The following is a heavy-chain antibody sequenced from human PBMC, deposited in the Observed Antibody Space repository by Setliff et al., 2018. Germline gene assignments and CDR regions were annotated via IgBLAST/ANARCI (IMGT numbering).Heavy chain of an antibody. J-gene: IGHJ3*02. Sequence: GGSLRLSCAASGFTFSDYYMSWIRQAPGKGLEWVSYISSSGGTIYYADSVKGRFTISRDNAKNSLYLQMNSLRAEDTAVYYCATSIAAAALHDAFDIWGQGTMVTVSS. CDR1: GFTFSDYY. CDR2: ISSSGGTI. D-gene: IGHD6-13*01. CDR3: ATSIAAAALHDAFDI. V-gene: IGHV3-11*04.